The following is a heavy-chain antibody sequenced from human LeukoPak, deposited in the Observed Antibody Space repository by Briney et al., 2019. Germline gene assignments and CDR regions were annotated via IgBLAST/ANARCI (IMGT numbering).Heavy chain of an antibody. CDR1: GGSFSGYY. CDR3: ARANIVATSKHGWFDP. Sequence: SETLSLTCAVYGGSFSGYYWSWIRQPPGKGLEWIGEINHSGSTNYNPSLKSRVTISVDTSKNQFSLKLSSVAAADTAVYYCARANIVATSKHGWFDPWGQGTLVTVSS. CDR2: INHSGST. J-gene: IGHJ5*02. D-gene: IGHD5-12*01. V-gene: IGHV4-34*01.